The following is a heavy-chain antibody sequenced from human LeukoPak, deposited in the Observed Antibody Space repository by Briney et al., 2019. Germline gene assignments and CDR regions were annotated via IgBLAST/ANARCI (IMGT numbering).Heavy chain of an antibody. Sequence: GGSLRLSCVASGFTFSDYGMSWVRDSPEKGLECVAGICGSGDHTYYGDSVKGRFIPSRDNSRNTVYLQLNSLTAEDTALYYCVKPPEWLRLRADAFDTWGQGTRVTVSS. V-gene: IGHV3-23*01. CDR1: GFTFSDYG. CDR3: VKPPEWLRLRADAFDT. D-gene: IGHD5-12*01. CDR2: ICGSGDHT. J-gene: IGHJ3*02.